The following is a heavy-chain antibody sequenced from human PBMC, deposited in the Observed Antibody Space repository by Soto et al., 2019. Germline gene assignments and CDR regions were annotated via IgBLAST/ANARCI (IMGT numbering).Heavy chain of an antibody. J-gene: IGHJ5*02. Sequence: ASAKVSCKASGYTFTSYDINWVRQATGQGLEWMGWMNPNSGNTGYAQKFQGRVTMTRNTSISTAYMELSSLRSEDTAVYYCARYEYSGYSNWFDPWGKETLVTVSS. CDR1: GYTFTSYD. V-gene: IGHV1-8*01. D-gene: IGHD5-12*01. CDR3: ARYEYSGYSNWFDP. CDR2: MNPNSGNT.